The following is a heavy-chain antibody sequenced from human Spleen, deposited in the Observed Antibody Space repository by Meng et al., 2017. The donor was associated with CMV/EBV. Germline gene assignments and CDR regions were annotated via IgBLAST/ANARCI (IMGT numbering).Heavy chain of an antibody. CDR3: AKDRSRLWFAEPDY. V-gene: IGHV3-30*02. Sequence: GGSLRLSCAASGFTFRTYAMSWVRQAPGKGLEWVTFIQYDGNTKYYVDSVKGRFTISRDNSKKTLYLQMNSLRGEDTALYFCAKDRSRLWFAEPDYWGQGTLVTVSS. J-gene: IGHJ4*02. D-gene: IGHD3-10*01. CDR2: IQYDGNTK. CDR1: GFTFRTYA.